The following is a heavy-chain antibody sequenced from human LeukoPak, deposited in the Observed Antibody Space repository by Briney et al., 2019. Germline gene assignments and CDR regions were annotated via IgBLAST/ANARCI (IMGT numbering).Heavy chain of an antibody. D-gene: IGHD6-13*01. CDR3: AKAASSSWPSYYYGMDV. J-gene: IGHJ6*02. CDR1: GFILSNYA. V-gene: IGHV3-23*01. CDR2: ITGSGGNT. Sequence: GGSLRLSCAASGFILSNYAMHWVRQPAGKGLEWVSVITGSGGNTYYADSVKGRFTISKDNSKNTVYLQMSSLRVDDTAVYYCAKAASSSWPSYYYGMDVWGQGTTVTVSS.